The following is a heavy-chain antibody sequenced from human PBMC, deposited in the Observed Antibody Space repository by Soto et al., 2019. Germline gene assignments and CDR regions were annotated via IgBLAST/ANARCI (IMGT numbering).Heavy chain of an antibody. CDR3: ARAQRGSGSYYFYYYYGMDV. Sequence: AVKVSCKASGGTFSSYAISWVRQAPGQGLEWMGGIIPIFGTANYAQKFQGRVTITADESTSTAYMELSSLRSEDTAVYYCARAQRGSGSYYFYYYYGMDVWGQGTTVTVSS. CDR2: IIPIFGTA. D-gene: IGHD3-10*01. J-gene: IGHJ6*02. V-gene: IGHV1-69*13. CDR1: GGTFSSYA.